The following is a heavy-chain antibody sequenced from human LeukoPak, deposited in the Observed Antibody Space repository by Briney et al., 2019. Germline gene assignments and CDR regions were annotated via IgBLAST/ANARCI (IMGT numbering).Heavy chain of an antibody. J-gene: IGHJ2*01. D-gene: IGHD2-21*02. CDR1: GFTFNNAW. V-gene: IGHV3-15*01. CDR3: ATGILFLTAGVERFFDL. CDR2: ILRNGVGWTT. Sequence: ASGFTFNNAWMSWVRQAPGKGLEWFGRILRNGVGWTTDYAVHVRGRSTIARDDSGDTLFLEMNSLKTEDTAMYYCATGILFLTAGVERFFDLWGRGTLVTV.